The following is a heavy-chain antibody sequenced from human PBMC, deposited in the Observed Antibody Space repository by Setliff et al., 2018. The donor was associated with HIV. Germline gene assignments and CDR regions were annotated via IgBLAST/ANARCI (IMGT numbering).Heavy chain of an antibody. D-gene: IGHD1-26*01. J-gene: IGHJ6*02. Sequence: GGSLRLSCVASGFTFSNYGMNWVRQAPGKGLEWVSSISTSSTYTYYADSVKGRFTISRDNAKNALYLQMNSLRAEDTAVYYCARENGGSYYPRLYYYYYGMDVWGQGTTVTVSS. V-gene: IGHV3-21*01. CDR1: GFTFSNYG. CDR3: ARENGGSYYPRLYYYYYGMDV. CDR2: ISTSSTYT.